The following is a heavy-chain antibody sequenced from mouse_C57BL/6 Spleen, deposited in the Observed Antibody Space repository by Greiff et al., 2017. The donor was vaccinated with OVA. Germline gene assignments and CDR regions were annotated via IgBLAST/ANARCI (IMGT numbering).Heavy chain of an antibody. Sequence: VQLKESGPELVKPGASVKISCKASGYSFTDYNMNWVKQSNGKSLEWIGVINPNYGTTSYNQKFKGKATLTVDQSSSTAYMQLNSLTSEDSAVYYCARCQYYGSSQYFDVWGTGTTVTVSS. V-gene: IGHV1-39*01. CDR2: INPNYGTT. CDR1: GYSFTDYN. D-gene: IGHD1-1*01. J-gene: IGHJ1*03. CDR3: ARCQYYGSSQYFDV.